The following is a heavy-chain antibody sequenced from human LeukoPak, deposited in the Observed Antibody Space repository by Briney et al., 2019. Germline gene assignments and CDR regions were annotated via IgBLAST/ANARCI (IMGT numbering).Heavy chain of an antibody. CDR3: VNQISGWVY. Sequence: GGSLRLSCSASGFTFSTLPMHWVRQAPGKGLEYVSGSSSNGGSTYYADSVKGRFTISRDNSKNTLYLQMSSLRPEDTAVYYCVNQISGWVYWGQGTLVAVSS. CDR1: GFTFSTLP. J-gene: IGHJ4*02. D-gene: IGHD6-19*01. V-gene: IGHV3-64D*06. CDR2: SSSNGGST.